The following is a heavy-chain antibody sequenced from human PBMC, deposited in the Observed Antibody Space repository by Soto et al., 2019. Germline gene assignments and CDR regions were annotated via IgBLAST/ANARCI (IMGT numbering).Heavy chain of an antibody. CDR2: LYSGGGT. J-gene: IGHJ4*02. D-gene: IGHD3-10*02. Sequence: VQLVESGGGFVQSGGSLRLSCAASGIIVSNNYMTWVRQAPGKALEWVSLLYSGGGTDYADSVRGRFNTSRDNSRNILYLQMNSLRVEDTAVYYCARAGYYVQSWGQGTLVTVSS. V-gene: IGHV3-66*01. CDR3: ARAGYYVQS. CDR1: GIIVSNNY.